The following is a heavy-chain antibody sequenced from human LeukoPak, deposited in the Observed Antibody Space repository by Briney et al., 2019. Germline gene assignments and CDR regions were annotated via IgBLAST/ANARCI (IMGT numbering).Heavy chain of an antibody. D-gene: IGHD2-2*01. J-gene: IGHJ4*02. CDR2: INHSGST. Sequence: PSETLSLTCAVYGGSFRGYFWSWIRQFPGKGLEWIGEINHSGSTNYNPSLKSRVTISVDTSKNQFSLKLSSVTAADTAVYYCARHRYGSDTSCFGFWGQGTLVTVSS. CDR3: ARHRYGSDTSCFGF. V-gene: IGHV4-34*01. CDR1: GGSFRGYF.